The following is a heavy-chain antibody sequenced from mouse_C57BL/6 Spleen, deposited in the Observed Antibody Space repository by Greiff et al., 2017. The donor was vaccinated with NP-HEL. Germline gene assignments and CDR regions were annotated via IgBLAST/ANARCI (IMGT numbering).Heavy chain of an antibody. CDR2: IDPSDSYT. D-gene: IGHD1-1*01. V-gene: IGHV1-69*01. Sequence: QVQLQQPGAELVMPGASVKLSCKASGYTFTSYWMHWVKQRPGQGLEWIGEIDPSDSYTNYNQKFKGKSTLTVDKSSSTAYMQLSSLTSEDSAVYYCAISTVVDWGYFDVWGTGTTVTVSS. CDR3: AISTVVDWGYFDV. CDR1: GYTFTSYW. J-gene: IGHJ1*03.